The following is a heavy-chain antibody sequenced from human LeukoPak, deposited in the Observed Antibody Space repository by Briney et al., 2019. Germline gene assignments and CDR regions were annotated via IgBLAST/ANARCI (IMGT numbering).Heavy chain of an antibody. J-gene: IGHJ6*02. D-gene: IGHD3-9*01. V-gene: IGHV4-39*01. CDR3: ASSVGGTVRYFDWGNYYYYYGIDV. Sequence: SETLSLTCTVSGGSISSSSYYWGWIRQPPGKGLEWIGSIYYSGSTYYNPSLKSRVTISVDTSKNQFSLKLSSVTAADTAVYYCASSVGGTVRYFDWGNYYYYYGIDVWGQGTTVTVSS. CDR2: IYYSGST. CDR1: GGSISSSSYY.